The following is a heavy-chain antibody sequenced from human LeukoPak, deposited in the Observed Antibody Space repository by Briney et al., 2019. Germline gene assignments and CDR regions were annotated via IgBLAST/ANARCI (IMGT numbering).Heavy chain of an antibody. V-gene: IGHV3-30-3*01. Sequence: GGSLRLSCAASGFTFSSYAMHWVRQAPGKGLEWVAVISYDGSNKYYADSVKGRFTISRDNSKNTLYLQMNSLRAEDTAVHYCAREGEVSTGDAFDIWDQGTMVTVSS. CDR2: ISYDGSNK. CDR3: AREGEVSTGDAFDI. CDR1: GFTFSSYA. J-gene: IGHJ3*02. D-gene: IGHD3-16*02.